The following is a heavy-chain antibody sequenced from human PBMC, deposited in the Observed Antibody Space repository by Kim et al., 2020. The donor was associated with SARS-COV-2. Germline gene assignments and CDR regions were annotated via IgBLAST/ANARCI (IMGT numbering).Heavy chain of an antibody. V-gene: IGHV7-4-1*02. CDR2: INTNTGNP. CDR1: GYTFTSYA. CDR3: ARGWFLYGSYHGEDFDY. J-gene: IGHJ4*02. Sequence: ASVKVSCKASGYTFTSYAMNWVRQAPGQGLEWMGWINTNTGNPTYAQGFTGRFVFSLDTSVSTAYLQISSLKAEDTAVYYCARGWFLYGSYHGEDFDYWGQGTLVTVSS. D-gene: IGHD1-26*01.